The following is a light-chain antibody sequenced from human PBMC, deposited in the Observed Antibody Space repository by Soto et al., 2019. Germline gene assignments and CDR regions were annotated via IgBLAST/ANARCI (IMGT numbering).Light chain of an antibody. V-gene: IGLV2-14*03. Sequence: QSVLTQPASVSGSPGESITISCTGTSSDVGNYNYVSWYQQHPGKAPKLMIYDVSNRPSGVSNRFSGSKSGNTASLTISGLQAEDEAVYYCSSYKSTGSLFGGGTKLTVL. CDR1: SSDVGNYNY. CDR2: DVS. CDR3: SSYKSTGSL. J-gene: IGLJ2*01.